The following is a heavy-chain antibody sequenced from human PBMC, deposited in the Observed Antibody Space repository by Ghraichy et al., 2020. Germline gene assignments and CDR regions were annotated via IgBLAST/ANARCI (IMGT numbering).Heavy chain of an antibody. CDR2: MNPNSGGT. D-gene: IGHD1-26*01. CDR1: GYTFTDYY. J-gene: IGHJ4*02. CDR3: SRDVSGSYDY. Sequence: ASVKVSCKASGYTFTDYYMHWVRQAPGQGLEWMGLMNPNSGGTTYAQKFQGRVTMTRDTSISTAYMELSRLTSDDTALYYCSRDVSGSYDYWGQGTLVTVPS. V-gene: IGHV1-2*02.